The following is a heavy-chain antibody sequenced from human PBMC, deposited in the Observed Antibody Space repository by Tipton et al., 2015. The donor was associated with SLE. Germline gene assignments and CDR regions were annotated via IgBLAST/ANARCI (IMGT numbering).Heavy chain of an antibody. J-gene: IGHJ6*03. CDR3: ARQSNYMDV. CDR1: GGSISSYY. Sequence: TLPLTCTVSGGSISSYYWSWIRQPPGKGLEWIGYIYYSGSTNYNPSLKSRVTISVDTSKNQFSPKLSSVTAADTAVYYCARQSNYMDVWGKGTTVTVSS. CDR2: IYYSGST. V-gene: IGHV4-59*01.